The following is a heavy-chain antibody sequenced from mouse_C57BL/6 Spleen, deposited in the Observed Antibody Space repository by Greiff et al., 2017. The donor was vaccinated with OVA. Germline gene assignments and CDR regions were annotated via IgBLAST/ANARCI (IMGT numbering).Heavy chain of an antibody. CDR1: GFSFNTYA. D-gene: IGHD3-1*01. V-gene: IGHV10-1*01. Sequence: GGGLVQPKGSLKLSCAASGFSFNTYAMNWVRQASGKGLEWVARIRSKSNNYATYYADSVKDRFTISRDDSESMLYLQMNNLKTEDTAMYYCVRHPRRDWYFDVWGTGTTVTVSS. CDR3: VRHPRRDWYFDV. CDR2: IRSKSNNYAT. J-gene: IGHJ1*03.